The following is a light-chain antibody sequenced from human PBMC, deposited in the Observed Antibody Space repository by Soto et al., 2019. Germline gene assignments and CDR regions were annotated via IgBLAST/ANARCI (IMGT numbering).Light chain of an antibody. CDR3: QQYNDWPPIT. Sequence: DIQMTQSPSTLSASVGDRVTITCRASQSISSWLAWYQQKPGKAPNLLIYDASALESGVPSRFSGSGSGTEFTLTIGSLQPDDFATYYCQQYNDWPPITFGQGTRLEIK. CDR2: DAS. V-gene: IGKV1-5*01. J-gene: IGKJ5*01. CDR1: QSISSW.